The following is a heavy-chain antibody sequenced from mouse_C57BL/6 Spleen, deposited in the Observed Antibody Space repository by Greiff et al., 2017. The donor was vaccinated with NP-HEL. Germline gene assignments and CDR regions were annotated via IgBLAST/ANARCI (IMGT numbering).Heavy chain of an antibody. CDR1: GYTFTSYG. J-gene: IGHJ3*01. CDR3: ARDTTVVEDWFAY. CDR2: IYPRSGNT. Sequence: QVQLQQSGAELARPGASVKLSCKASGYTFTSYGISWVKQRTGQGLEWIGEIYPRSGNTYYNEKFKGKATLTADKSSSTAYMELRSLTSEDSAVYFCARDTTVVEDWFAYWGQGTLVTVSA. D-gene: IGHD1-1*01. V-gene: IGHV1-81*01.